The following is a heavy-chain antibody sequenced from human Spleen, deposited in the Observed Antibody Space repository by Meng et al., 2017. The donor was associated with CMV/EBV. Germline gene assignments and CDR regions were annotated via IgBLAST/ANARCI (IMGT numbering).Heavy chain of an antibody. D-gene: IGHD1-26*01. CDR2: IYYSGST. CDR1: GGSISSGDYY. Sequence: SCTVSGGSISSGDYYWSWIRQPPGKGLEWIGYIYYSGSTYYNPSLKSRVTISVDTSKNQFSLKLSSVTAADTAVYYCASRIVGARGVDYWGQGTLVTVSS. V-gene: IGHV4-30-4*08. J-gene: IGHJ4*02. CDR3: ASRIVGARGVDY.